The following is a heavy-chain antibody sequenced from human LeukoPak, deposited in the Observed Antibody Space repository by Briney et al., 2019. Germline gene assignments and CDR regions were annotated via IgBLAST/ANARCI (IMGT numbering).Heavy chain of an antibody. CDR2: VYHSGRH. CDR3: VRGTNDDWFDP. D-gene: IGHD1-1*01. J-gene: IGHJ5*02. Sequence: PSETLSLTCTVSGYSISSGYYWGWIRQPPEKGLEWIGSVYHSGRHYYNPSLKSRVTISVDTSKNQFSLTLSSVTAADTAVYYCVRGTNDDWFDPWDQGTLVTVSS. V-gene: IGHV4-38-2*02. CDR1: GYSISSGYY.